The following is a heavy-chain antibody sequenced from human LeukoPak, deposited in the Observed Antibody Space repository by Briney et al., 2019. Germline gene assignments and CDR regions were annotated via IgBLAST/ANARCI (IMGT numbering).Heavy chain of an antibody. CDR1: HYSIRNSLY. Sequence: PSETLSLTCSRSHYSIRNSLYWGWPRQPPGKGLEWIGCIYRSGSTFYNPSRKGRVTISPDTSKNQLSLKLSSVTAADTAVYFCARRTYGDYMVVRGEGTPGTVSS. CDR3: ARRTYGDYMVV. J-gene: IGHJ4*03. D-gene: IGHD4-17*01. V-gene: IGHV4-38-2*02. CDR2: IYRSGST.